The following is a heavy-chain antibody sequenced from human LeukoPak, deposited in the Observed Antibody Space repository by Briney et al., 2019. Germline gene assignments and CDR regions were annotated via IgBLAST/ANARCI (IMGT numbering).Heavy chain of an antibody. V-gene: IGHV1-2*02. CDR3: ARPYCSSTSCSDSLPFDY. D-gene: IGHD2-2*01. CDR2: INPNSGGT. J-gene: IGHJ4*02. Sequence: ASVKVSCKASGYTFTGYYMHWVRQAPGQGLEWRGWINPNSGGTNYAQKFQGRVTMTRDTSISTAYMELSRPRSDDTAVYYCARPYCSSTSCSDSLPFDYWGQGTLVTVSS. CDR1: GYTFTGYY.